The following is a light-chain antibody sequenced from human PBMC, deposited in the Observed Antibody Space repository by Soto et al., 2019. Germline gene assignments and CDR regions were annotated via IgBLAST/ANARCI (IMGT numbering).Light chain of an antibody. J-gene: IGKJ1*01. CDR1: QSVSSSY. V-gene: IGKV3-20*01. CDR2: GTS. Sequence: EIVLTQSPGTLSLSPGERATLSCRASQSVSSSYLAWYQQKPGQAPRLLIYGTSSRATAIPARFSGSGSGTDFTLTIIRLEPEDFAVYYCQQYGSSSCTFGQGTKVEIE. CDR3: QQYGSSSCT.